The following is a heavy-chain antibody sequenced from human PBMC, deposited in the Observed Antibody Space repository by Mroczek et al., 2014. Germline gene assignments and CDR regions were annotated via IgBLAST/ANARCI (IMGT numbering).Heavy chain of an antibody. D-gene: IGHD1-26*01. CDR1: GGSISSYY. CDR2: IYTSGST. CDR3: ARDDPXLVRGGDYYYGMDV. J-gene: IGHJ6*01. Sequence: QVQLQQWGPGLVKPSETLSLTCTVSGGSISSYYWSWIRQPAGKGLEWIGRIYTSGSTNYNPSLKSRVTMSVDTSKNQFSLKLSSVTAADTAVYYCARDDPXLVRGGDYYYGMDVWGPRGPRSPSP. V-gene: IGHV4-4*07.